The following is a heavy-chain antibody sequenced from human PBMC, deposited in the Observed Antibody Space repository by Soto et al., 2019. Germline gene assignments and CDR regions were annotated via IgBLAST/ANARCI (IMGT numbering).Heavy chain of an antibody. CDR1: GFTFSSYA. CDR3: ARDYSEYQLLLLPWYYGMDV. Sequence: GSLRLSCAASGFTFSSYAMHWVRQAPGKGLEWVAVISYDGSNKYHADSVKGRFTISRDNSKNTLYLQMNSLRAEDTAVYYCARDYSEYQLLLLPWYYGMDVWGQGTTVTVSS. CDR2: ISYDGSNK. D-gene: IGHD2-2*01. V-gene: IGHV3-30-3*01. J-gene: IGHJ6*02.